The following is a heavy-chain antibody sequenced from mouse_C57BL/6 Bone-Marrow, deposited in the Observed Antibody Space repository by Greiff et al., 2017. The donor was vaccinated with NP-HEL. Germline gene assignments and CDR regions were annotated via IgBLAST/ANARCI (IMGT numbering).Heavy chain of an antibody. CDR1: GYTFTSYG. CDR2: IYPRSGNT. V-gene: IGHV1-81*01. D-gene: IGHD1-1*01. J-gene: IGHJ4*01. Sequence: LVESGAELARPGASVKLSCKASGYTFTSYGISWVKQRTGQGLEWIGEIYPRSGNTYYNEKFKGKATLTADKSSSTAYMELRSLTSEDSAVYFCARGGGSISYYYAMDYWGQGTSVTVSS. CDR3: ARGGGSISYYYAMDY.